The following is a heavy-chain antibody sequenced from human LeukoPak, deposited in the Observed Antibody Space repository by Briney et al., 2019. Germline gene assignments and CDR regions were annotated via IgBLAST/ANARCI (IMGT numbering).Heavy chain of an antibody. CDR1: GGSISSSSYY. CDR2: IYYSGST. J-gene: IGHJ4*02. V-gene: IGHV4-39*07. CDR3: ARGPGGYNY. Sequence: SETLSLTCTVSGGSISSSSYYWGWIRQPPGKGLEWIGSIYYSGSTYYNPSLKSRVTISVDTSKNQFSLKLSSVTAADTAVYYCARGPGGYNYWGQGTLVTVSS. D-gene: IGHD5-12*01.